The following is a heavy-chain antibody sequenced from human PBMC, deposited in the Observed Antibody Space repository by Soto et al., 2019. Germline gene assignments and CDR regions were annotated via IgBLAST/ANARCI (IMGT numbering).Heavy chain of an antibody. CDR3: VKNSGWFNT. Sequence: GSLRLSCAASGFTFGTTDMSWVLQAPGEVLQWVPTIDGIGGITYYADSVKGRFTISRDNSRNTVYLQMNSLRGEDTALYYCVKNSGWFNTWGQGDLVTVS. CDR2: IDGIGGIT. CDR1: GFTFGTTD. D-gene: IGHD3-10*01. V-gene: IGHV3-23*01. J-gene: IGHJ5*02.